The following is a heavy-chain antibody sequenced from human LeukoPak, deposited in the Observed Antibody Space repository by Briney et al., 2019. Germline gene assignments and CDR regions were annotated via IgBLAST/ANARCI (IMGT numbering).Heavy chain of an antibody. D-gene: IGHD6-19*01. CDR3: ARETMLAGFASGLGFNY. Sequence: SQTLSLTCTVSGGSISSSNYYWSWIRQPPGKGLEWIGYIYYSGSTNYNPSLKSRVSMSLDTSKNQVSLNLTSVTAADTATYFCARETMLAGFASGLGFNYWGQGILVIVSS. V-gene: IGHV4-61*01. CDR1: GGSISSSNYY. J-gene: IGHJ4*02. CDR2: IYYSGST.